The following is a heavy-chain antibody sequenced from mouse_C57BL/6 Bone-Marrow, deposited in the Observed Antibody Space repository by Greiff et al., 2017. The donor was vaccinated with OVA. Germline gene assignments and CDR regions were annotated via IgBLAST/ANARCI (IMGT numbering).Heavy chain of an antibody. CDR1: GYTFTSYG. V-gene: IGHV1-81*01. J-gene: IGHJ2*01. CDR2: IYPRSGNT. D-gene: IGHD1-1*01. Sequence: VQLVESGAELVRPGASVKLSCKASGYTFTSYGISWVKQRTGQGLEWIGEIYPRSGNTYYNEKFKGKATLTADKSSSTAYMELRSLTSEDAAVYFCARSPLFRLFDDWGKGTTRTVSS. CDR3: ARSPLFRLFDD.